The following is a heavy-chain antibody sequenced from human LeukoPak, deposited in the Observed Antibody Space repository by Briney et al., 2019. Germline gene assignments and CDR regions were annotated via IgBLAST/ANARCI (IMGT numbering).Heavy chain of an antibody. V-gene: IGHV1-18*04. D-gene: IGHD2-2*01. CDR2: ISAYNGNT. J-gene: IGHJ4*02. CDR3: ARHLLGRYQLLLDD. CDR1: GYTFTSYG. Sequence: GASVKVSCKASGYTFTSYGISWVRQAPGQGLEWMGWISAYNGNTNYAQKLQGRVTMTTDTSTSTAYMELRSLRSDDTAVYYCARHLLGRYQLLLDDWGQGTLVTVSS.